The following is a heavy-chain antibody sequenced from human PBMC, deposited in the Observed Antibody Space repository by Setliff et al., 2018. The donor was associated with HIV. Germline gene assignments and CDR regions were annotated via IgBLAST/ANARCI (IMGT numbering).Heavy chain of an antibody. Sequence: SETLSLTCAVSGVSVNTGDYYWSWLRQPAGRGLEWLGRIYPTGSTNYNSSLESRVSISLDTSRNQFSLTLTSVTAADTAVYYCARVALSVTRTSRRAFDIWGPGTMVTVSS. CDR1: GVSVNTGDYY. CDR3: ARVALSVTRTSRRAFDI. CDR2: IYPTGST. D-gene: IGHD2-8*01. J-gene: IGHJ3*02. V-gene: IGHV4-61*02.